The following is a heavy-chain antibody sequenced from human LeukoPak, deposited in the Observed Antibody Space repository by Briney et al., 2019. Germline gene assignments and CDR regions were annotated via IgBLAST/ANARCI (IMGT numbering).Heavy chain of an antibody. CDR2: ISYDGSNK. CDR3: AKGSSADY. V-gene: IGHV3-30*18. J-gene: IGHJ4*02. D-gene: IGHD3-22*01. CDR1: GFTFSSYG. Sequence: GALRLSCAASGFTFSSYGMHWVRQAPGKGLEWVAVISYDGSNKYYADSVKGRFTISRDNSKNTLYLQMNSLRAEDTAVYYCAKGSSADYWGQGTLVTVFS.